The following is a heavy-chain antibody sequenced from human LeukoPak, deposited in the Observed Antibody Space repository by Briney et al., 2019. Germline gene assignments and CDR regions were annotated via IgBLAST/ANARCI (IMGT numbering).Heavy chain of an antibody. CDR2: IYYSGST. CDR1: GGSISSSSYY. V-gene: IGHV4-39*07. D-gene: IGHD6-13*01. Sequence: TSETLSLTCTVSGGSISSSSYYWGWIRQPPGKGLEWIGSIYYSGSTYYNPSLKSRVTISVDTSKNQFSLKLSSVTAADTAVYYCARVEYDGIAAAGSLDYWGQGTLVTVSS. J-gene: IGHJ4*02. CDR3: ARVEYDGIAAAGSLDY.